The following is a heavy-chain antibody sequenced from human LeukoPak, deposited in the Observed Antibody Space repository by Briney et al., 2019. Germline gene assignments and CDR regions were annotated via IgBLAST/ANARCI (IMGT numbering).Heavy chain of an antibody. CDR1: GGSISSYY. D-gene: IGHD2-2*01. Sequence: RASETLSLTCTVSGGSISSYYWSWIRQPPGKGLEWIGYIYYSGSTNYNPSLKSRVTISVDTSKNQFSLKLSSVTAADTAVYYCARCSNHLYYYYYGMDVWGQGTTVTVSS. CDR3: ARCSNHLYYYYYGMDV. J-gene: IGHJ6*02. CDR2: IYYSGST. V-gene: IGHV4-59*01.